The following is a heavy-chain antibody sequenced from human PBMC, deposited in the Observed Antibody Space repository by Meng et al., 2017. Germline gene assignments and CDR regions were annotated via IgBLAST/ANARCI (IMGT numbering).Heavy chain of an antibody. J-gene: IGHJ4*02. CDR1: GFTFSSYG. CDR3: AKDLGGDGYSPPGDY. Sequence: QMQLVESGGGVVQPGRSLRLSCAASGFTFSSYGMHWVRQAPGKGLEWVAIISYDGNDKYYADSVKGRFTISRDNSKDTLYLQMNSLRADDTAVYYCAKDLGGDGYSPPGDYWGQGTLVTVSS. V-gene: IGHV3-30*18. D-gene: IGHD5-24*01. CDR2: ISYDGNDK.